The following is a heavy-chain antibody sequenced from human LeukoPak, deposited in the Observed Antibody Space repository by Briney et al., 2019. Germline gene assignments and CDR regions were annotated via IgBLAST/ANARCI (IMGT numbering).Heavy chain of an antibody. CDR1: XG. V-gene: IGHV3-30*03. CDR2: ISYDGSNK. J-gene: IGHJ6*03. CDR3: XXXXXXXXXXXYXXV. Sequence: XGMXWVRQAPGXXLXGVAVISYDGSNKYYADSVKGRFTISRDNSKNTLYMQMNSLRAEDTAVYYCXXXXXXXXXXXYXXVWGKGTTVTVSS.